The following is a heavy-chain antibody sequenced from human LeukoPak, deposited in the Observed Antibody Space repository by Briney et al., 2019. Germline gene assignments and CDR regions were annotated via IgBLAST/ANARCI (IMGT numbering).Heavy chain of an antibody. Sequence: ASVKVSCKASGYTFTGYYMHWVRQAPGQGLEWMGWINPNSGGTNCAQKFQGRVTMTRDTSISTAYMELSRLRSDDTAVYYCARAPPVDYGDYEFDYWGQGTLVTVSS. V-gene: IGHV1-2*02. CDR1: GYTFTGYY. D-gene: IGHD4-17*01. J-gene: IGHJ4*02. CDR2: INPNSGGT. CDR3: ARAPPVDYGDYEFDY.